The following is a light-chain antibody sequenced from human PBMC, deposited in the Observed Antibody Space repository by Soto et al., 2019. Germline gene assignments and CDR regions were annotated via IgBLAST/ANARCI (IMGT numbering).Light chain of an antibody. Sequence: QSVLTQPPSASGTPGQRVTISCSGSRSNIGTNSVSWYQQLPRTAPKLLIYSNNQRPSGVPDRFSGSKSGTSASLAISGLQSEDEADYYCAVWDDSLHGVVFGGGTKLTVL. V-gene: IGLV1-44*01. J-gene: IGLJ2*01. CDR2: SNN. CDR3: AVWDDSLHGVV. CDR1: RSNIGTNS.